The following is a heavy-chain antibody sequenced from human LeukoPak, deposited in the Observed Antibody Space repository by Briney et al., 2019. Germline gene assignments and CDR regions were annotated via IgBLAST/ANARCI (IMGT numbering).Heavy chain of an antibody. D-gene: IGHD3-3*01. CDR1: GFTFSSYW. CDR2: IKQDGSEK. J-gene: IGHJ4*02. CDR3: ARAQLRFLEWSPWGY. V-gene: IGHV3-7*01. Sequence: GGSLRLSCTAYGFTFSSYWMSWVRQAPGKGLEWVANIKQDGSEKYYVDSVKGRFTISRDNAKNSLYLQMNSLRAEDTAVYYCARAQLRFLEWSPWGYWGQGTLVTVSS.